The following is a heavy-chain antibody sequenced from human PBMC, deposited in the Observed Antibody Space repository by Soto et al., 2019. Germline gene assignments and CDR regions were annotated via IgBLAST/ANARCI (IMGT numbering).Heavy chain of an antibody. Sequence: QVQLVESGGGVVQPGRSLRLSCAASGFTFSSYAMHWVRQAPGKGLEWVAVISYDGSNKYYADSVKGRFTISRDNSKNTLYLQMNSLRAEDTAVYYCARARLLRGSSSSFFDPWGQGTLVTVSS. CDR2: ISYDGSNK. CDR3: ARARLLRGSSSSFFDP. CDR1: GFTFSSYA. V-gene: IGHV3-30-3*01. J-gene: IGHJ5*02. D-gene: IGHD6-6*01.